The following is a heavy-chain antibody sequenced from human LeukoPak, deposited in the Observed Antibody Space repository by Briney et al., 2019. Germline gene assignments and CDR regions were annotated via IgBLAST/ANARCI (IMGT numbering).Heavy chain of an antibody. J-gene: IGHJ5*02. CDR1: GYTFTSYG. D-gene: IGHD2-2*01. Sequence: ASVKVSCKASGYTFTSYGISWVRQAPGQGLEWMGWISAYNGNTNYAQKLQGRVTMTTDTSTSTAYMELRSLRSDDTAVYYCARDRAGFNCSSTSCYLMSWFDPWGRGTLVTVSS. CDR3: ARDRAGFNCSSTSCYLMSWFDP. CDR2: ISAYNGNT. V-gene: IGHV1-18*01.